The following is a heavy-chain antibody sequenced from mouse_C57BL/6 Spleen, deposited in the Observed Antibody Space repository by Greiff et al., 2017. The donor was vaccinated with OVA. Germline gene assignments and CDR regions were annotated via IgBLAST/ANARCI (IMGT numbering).Heavy chain of an antibody. CDR3: ARWDYYGSSDWYFDV. CDR2: INPNNGGT. Sequence: VQLQQSGPELVKPGASVKIPCKASGYTFTDYNMDWVKQSHGKSLEWIGDINPNNGGTNYNQKFKGKATLTVDKSSSTAYMELRRLTSEDTAVYYCARWDYYGSSDWYFDVWGTGTTVTVSS. D-gene: IGHD1-1*01. V-gene: IGHV1-18*01. J-gene: IGHJ1*03. CDR1: GYTFTDYN.